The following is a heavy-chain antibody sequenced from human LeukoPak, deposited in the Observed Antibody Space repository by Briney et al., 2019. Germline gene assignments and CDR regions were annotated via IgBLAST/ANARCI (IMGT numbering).Heavy chain of an antibody. CDR3: ARPVPSHLGRFDP. Sequence: SETLSLTCTVSGGSISSSSYYWGWSRQPPGKGLEWIGSIYYSGSTYYNPSLKSRVTISVDTSKNQFSLKLSSVTAADTAVYYCARPVPSHLGRFDPWGQGTLVTVSS. D-gene: IGHD3-10*01. CDR2: IYYSGST. CDR1: GGSISSSSYY. J-gene: IGHJ5*02. V-gene: IGHV4-39*01.